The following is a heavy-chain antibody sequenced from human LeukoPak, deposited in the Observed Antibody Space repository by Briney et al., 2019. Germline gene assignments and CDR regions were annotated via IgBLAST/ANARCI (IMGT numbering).Heavy chain of an antibody. D-gene: IGHD6-19*01. Sequence: PSETLSLTCTVSGYSISSGYYWGWIRQPPGKGLEWIGSIYHSGSTYYNPSLKSRVTISVDTSKNQFSLKLSSVTAADTAVYYCARVRSLGLAFDYWGQGTLVTVSS. J-gene: IGHJ4*02. CDR1: GYSISSGYY. V-gene: IGHV4-38-2*02. CDR2: IYHSGST. CDR3: ARVRSLGLAFDY.